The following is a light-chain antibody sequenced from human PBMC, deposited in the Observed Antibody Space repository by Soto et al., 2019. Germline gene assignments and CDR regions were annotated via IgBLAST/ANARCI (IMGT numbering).Light chain of an antibody. Sequence: EIVLTQSPGTVSLSPGDRATLCCRASQSVSGSYIAWYQQKPGQAPRLLIYGASSRATGIADRFSGSGSGTDFTLTISRLEPEDFAVYYCQQRSNWPDAFGQGTRLEIK. J-gene: IGKJ5*01. V-gene: IGKV3D-20*02. CDR1: QSVSGSY. CDR3: QQRSNWPDA. CDR2: GAS.